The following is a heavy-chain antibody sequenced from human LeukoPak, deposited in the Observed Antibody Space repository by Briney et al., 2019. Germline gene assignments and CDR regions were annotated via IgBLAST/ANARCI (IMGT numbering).Heavy chain of an antibody. D-gene: IGHD3-9*01. J-gene: IGHJ4*02. CDR3: ATIAVLRYFDWLLYFDY. Sequence: PSETLSLTCTVSGGSISSSSYYWGWIRQPPGKGLEWIGSIYYSGSTYYNPSLKSRVTISVDTSKNQFSLKLSSVTAADTAVYYCATIAVLRYFDWLLYFDYWGQGTLVTVSS. V-gene: IGHV4-39*07. CDR2: IYYSGST. CDR1: GGSISSSSYY.